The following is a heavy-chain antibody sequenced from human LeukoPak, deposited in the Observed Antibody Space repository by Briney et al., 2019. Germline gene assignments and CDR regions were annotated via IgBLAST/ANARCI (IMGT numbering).Heavy chain of an antibody. D-gene: IGHD2-15*01. J-gene: IGHJ5*02. CDR3: ARVLRSGGSADP. V-gene: IGHV3-11*01. CDR2: ISSSGSTI. CDR1: GLTFSDYY. Sequence: GGSLRLSCAASGLTFSDYYMTWIRKAPGKGLEWVSYISSSGSTIYYADSVKGRFTMSRDNAKNSLYLQMNSLRAEDTAVYFCARVLRSGGSADPWGQGTLVTVSS.